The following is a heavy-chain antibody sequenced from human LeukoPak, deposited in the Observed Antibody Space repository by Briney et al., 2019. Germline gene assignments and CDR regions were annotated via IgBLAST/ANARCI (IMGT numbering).Heavy chain of an antibody. CDR2: ISSSGSTI. CDR1: GGSFSGYY. Sequence: LSLTCAVYGGSFSGYYWTWIRQPPGKGLEWVSYISSSGSTIYYADSVKGRFTISRDNAKNSLYLQMNSLRAEDTAVYYCAELGITMIGGVWGKGTTVTISS. CDR3: AELGITMIGGV. V-gene: IGHV3-11*04. D-gene: IGHD3-10*02. J-gene: IGHJ6*04.